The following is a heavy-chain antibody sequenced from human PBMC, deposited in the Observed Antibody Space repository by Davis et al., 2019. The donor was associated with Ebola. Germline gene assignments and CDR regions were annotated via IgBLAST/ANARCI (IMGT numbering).Heavy chain of an antibody. CDR1: EGTFSSYT. J-gene: IGHJ6*02. V-gene: IGHV1-69*02. D-gene: IGHD2/OR15-2a*01. CDR2: IIPILGIA. Sequence: AASVKVSCKASEGTFSSYTISWVRQAPGQGLEWMGRIIPILGIANYAQKFQGRVTITADKSTSTAYMELSSLRSEDTAVYYCARVWQVLLGMDVWGQGTTVTVSS. CDR3: ARVWQVLLGMDV.